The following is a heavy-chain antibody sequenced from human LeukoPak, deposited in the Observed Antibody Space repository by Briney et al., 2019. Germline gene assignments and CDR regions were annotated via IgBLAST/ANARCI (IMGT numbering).Heavy chain of an antibody. CDR2: ITSSGGTT. J-gene: IGHJ2*01. D-gene: IGHD2-2*01. CDR3: ARNGCSSTNCYIFLGDWYFDL. CDR1: GFTFSSSA. Sequence: GGSLRLSCAASGFTFSSSAMSWVRQAPGKGLEWVSAITSSGGTTYYADSVKGRFTISRDDSRTTVYLQMNSLRAEDTAVYRCARNGCSSTNCYIFLGDWYFDLWGRGTVVSVSS. V-gene: IGHV3-23*01.